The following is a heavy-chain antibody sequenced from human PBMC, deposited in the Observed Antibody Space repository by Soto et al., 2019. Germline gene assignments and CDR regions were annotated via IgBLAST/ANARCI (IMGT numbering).Heavy chain of an antibody. D-gene: IGHD6-13*01. CDR3: ARCIAAVGPIDY. CDR2: IYHGGYT. CDR1: GGSISSGGYS. J-gene: IGHJ4*02. Sequence: SETLSLTCAVSGGSISSGGYSWSWIRQPPGKGLEWIGYIYHGGYTYYNPSLKSRVTISVDKSKNQFSLKLSSVTAADTAVYYCARCIAAVGPIDYWGQATLVTVSS. V-gene: IGHV4-30-2*01.